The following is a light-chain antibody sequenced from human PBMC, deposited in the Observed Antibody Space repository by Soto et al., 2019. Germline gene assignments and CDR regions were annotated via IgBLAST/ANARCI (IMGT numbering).Light chain of an antibody. CDR1: QSIRSW. CDR3: RHYNSYPLT. CDR2: EAS. J-gene: IGKJ4*01. V-gene: IGKV1-5*03. Sequence: DIQMTQSPSTLSASVGDRVTITCRASQSIRSWLAWYQQKPGKAPNLLIYEASTLQSGVPSRFSGSGSGTDIPLTISSLQPDDFATYYCRHYNSYPLTFGGGTKVEIK.